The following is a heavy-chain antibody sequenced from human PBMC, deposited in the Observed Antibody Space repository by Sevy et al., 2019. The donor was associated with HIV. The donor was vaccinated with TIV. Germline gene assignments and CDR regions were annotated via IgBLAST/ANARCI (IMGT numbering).Heavy chain of an antibody. CDR1: GFTFSAYA. CDR2: FSAGGYT. Sequence: GESLKISCAASGFTFSAYAMAWVRQAPGKGLEWVSVFSAGGYTYYADSVKGRFTISRDNSKNTVYLQMNSLRAEDTAIYYCAKDPGDTTVRVFYFDHWGQGTLVTVSS. CDR3: AKDPGDTTVRVFYFDH. V-gene: IGHV3-23*01. J-gene: IGHJ4*02. D-gene: IGHD1-1*01.